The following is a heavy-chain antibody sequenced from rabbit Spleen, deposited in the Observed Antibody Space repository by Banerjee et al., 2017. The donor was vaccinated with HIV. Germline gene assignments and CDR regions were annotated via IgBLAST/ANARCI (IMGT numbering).Heavy chain of an antibody. Sequence: EQLEESGGDLVKPGASLTLTCRGSGLDFSTSYWICWVRQAPGKGLEWIACIDVIKSGNTYYASRAKGRFTVSKTSSTTVTLQMTSLTAADTATYFCTRDAAGREDFNLWGPGTLVTVS. CDR1: GLDFSTSYW. CDR2: IDVIKSGNT. J-gene: IGHJ4*01. V-gene: IGHV1S45*01. D-gene: IGHD4-2*01. CDR3: TRDAAGREDFNL.